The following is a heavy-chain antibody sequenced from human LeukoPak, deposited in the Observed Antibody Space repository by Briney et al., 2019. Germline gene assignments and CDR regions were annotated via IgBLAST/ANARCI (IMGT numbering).Heavy chain of an antibody. J-gene: IGHJ5*02. V-gene: IGHV4-39*07. CDR3: ARVKYDYDSSLFDP. Sequence: SETLSLTCTVSGGSISSSSYHWGWIRQPPGKGLEWIGTIYYSGSTYYSPSLKSRVTISGDRSKNQFSLKLSSVTAADTAVYFCARVKYDYDSSLFDPWGQGNLVTVSS. CDR2: IYYSGST. CDR1: GGSISSSSYH. D-gene: IGHD3-22*01.